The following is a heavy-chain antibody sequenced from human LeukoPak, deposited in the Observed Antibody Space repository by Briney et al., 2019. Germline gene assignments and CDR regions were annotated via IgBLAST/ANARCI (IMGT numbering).Heavy chain of an antibody. CDR1: RGTFSSYA. D-gene: IGHD5-18*01. CDR2: IIPILGIA. Sequence: SLKVSCKASRGTFSSYAISWVRQAPGQGLEWMGRIIPILGIANYAQKFQGRVTITADKSTSTAYMELSSPRSEDTAVYYCARDGYSDGCMDVWGQGTTVTVSS. V-gene: IGHV1-69*04. CDR3: ARDGYSDGCMDV. J-gene: IGHJ6*02.